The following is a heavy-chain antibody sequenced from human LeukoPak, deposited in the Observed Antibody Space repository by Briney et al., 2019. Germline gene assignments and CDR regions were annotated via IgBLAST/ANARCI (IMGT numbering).Heavy chain of an antibody. J-gene: IGHJ4*02. Sequence: GGSLRLSCAASGFTFSSYSMNWVRQAPGKGLEWVSSISSSSSYIYYADSVKGRFTISRDNAKNSLYLQMNSLRAEDTAVYYCARDVSEYPYPEVTLDYWGQGALVTVSS. D-gene: IGHD2-15*01. CDR3: ARDVSEYPYPEVTLDY. V-gene: IGHV3-21*01. CDR1: GFTFSSYS. CDR2: ISSSSSYI.